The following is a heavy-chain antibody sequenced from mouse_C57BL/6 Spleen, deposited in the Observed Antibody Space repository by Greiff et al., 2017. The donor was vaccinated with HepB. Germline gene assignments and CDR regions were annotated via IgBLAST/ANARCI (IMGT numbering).Heavy chain of an antibody. CDR3: ARSGYYEDWFAY. J-gene: IGHJ3*01. D-gene: IGHD1-1*01. Sequence: VQLQQSGAELVRPGTSVKVSCKASGYAFTNYLIEWVKQRPGQGLEWIGVINPGSGGTNYNEKFKGKATLTADKSSSTAYMQLSSLTSEDSAVYFCARSGYYEDWFAYWGQGTLVTVSA. CDR2: INPGSGGT. V-gene: IGHV1-54*01. CDR1: GYAFTNYL.